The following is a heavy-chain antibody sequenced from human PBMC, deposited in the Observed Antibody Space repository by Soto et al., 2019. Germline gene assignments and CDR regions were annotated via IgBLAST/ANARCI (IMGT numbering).Heavy chain of an antibody. J-gene: IGHJ4*02. CDR3: ATGGYYFDY. V-gene: IGHV3-15*07. D-gene: IGHD3-10*01. CDR1: GFIFSNAW. CDR2: IKSKYDGGTT. Sequence: GSLRLSCAASGFIFSNAWMNWVRQAPGKGLEWVGRIKSKYDGGTTDHAAPVKGRFTVSRDDSKNMVYLQMNSLKTEDTAVYFCATGGYYFDYWGQGALVTVSS.